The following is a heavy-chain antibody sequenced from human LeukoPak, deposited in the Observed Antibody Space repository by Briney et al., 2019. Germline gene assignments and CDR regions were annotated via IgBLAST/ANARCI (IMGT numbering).Heavy chain of an antibody. CDR1: GFTFSSYS. J-gene: IGHJ3*02. CDR2: ISSSSSYT. Sequence: GGSLRLSCAASGFTFSSYSMNWVRQAPGKGLEWVSSISSSSSYTYYADSVKGRFTISRDNAKNSLYLQMNSLRAEDTAVYYCARDRATYYYDSSGYYYRDAFDIWGQGTMVTVSS. D-gene: IGHD3-22*01. V-gene: IGHV3-21*03. CDR3: ARDRATYYYDSSGYYYRDAFDI.